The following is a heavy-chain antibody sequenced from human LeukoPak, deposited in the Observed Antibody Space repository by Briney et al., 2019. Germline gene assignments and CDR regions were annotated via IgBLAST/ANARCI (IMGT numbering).Heavy chain of an antibody. CDR1: GGSISSHF. Sequence: SETLSLTCTVSGGSISSHFWSWIRQPPGKGLEWIGYIYYSGSTNYNPSLKSRVTISVDTSKNQFSLKLSSVTAADTAVYYCARSKVVIEVPLDWGQGTLVTAS. J-gene: IGHJ4*02. D-gene: IGHD3-22*01. CDR2: IYYSGST. CDR3: ARSKVVIEVPLD. V-gene: IGHV4-59*11.